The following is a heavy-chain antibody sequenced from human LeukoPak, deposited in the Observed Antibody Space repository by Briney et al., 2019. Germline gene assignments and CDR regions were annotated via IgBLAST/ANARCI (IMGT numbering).Heavy chain of an antibody. CDR1: GGSISSSDFY. D-gene: IGHD3-10*01. J-gene: IGHJ4*02. Sequence: SETLSLTCTVSGGSISSSDFYWGWIRQPPGKGLEWIGNIFDNGNTNYNPSLKSRVTISLDTSKNQFSLKLSSVTAADTAVYYCARARYYYGHYFDYWGQGTLVTVSS. CDR3: ARARYYYGHYFDY. CDR2: IFDNGNT. V-gene: IGHV4-61*08.